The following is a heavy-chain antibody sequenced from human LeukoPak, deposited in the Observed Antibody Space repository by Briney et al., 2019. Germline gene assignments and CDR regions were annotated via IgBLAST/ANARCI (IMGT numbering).Heavy chain of an antibody. CDR2: ISAYNGNT. D-gene: IGHD4-23*01. CDR3: ARDYGGKPLDY. Sequence: ASVKVSCKASGYTFTSYGVSWVRQAPGQGLEWMGWISAYNGNTNYAQKFQGRVTITRDTSASTAYMELSSLRSEDTAVYYCARDYGGKPLDYWGQGTLVTVSS. J-gene: IGHJ4*02. CDR1: GYTFTSYG. V-gene: IGHV1-18*01.